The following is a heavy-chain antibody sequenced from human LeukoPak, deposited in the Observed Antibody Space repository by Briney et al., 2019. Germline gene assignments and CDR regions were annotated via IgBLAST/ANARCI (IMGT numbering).Heavy chain of an antibody. CDR1: GASISDYY. CDR2: IYHSGTT. D-gene: IGHD4-17*01. Sequence: PSETLSLTCTVSGASISDYYWSWIRQPPGKGLECIGYIYHSGTTNYNPSLKSRVTISVDTSKNQFSLKLSSVTAADTAIYYCARQRDYADYLDAFDVWGQGTMVTVSS. CDR3: ARQRDYADYLDAFDV. V-gene: IGHV4-59*08. J-gene: IGHJ3*01.